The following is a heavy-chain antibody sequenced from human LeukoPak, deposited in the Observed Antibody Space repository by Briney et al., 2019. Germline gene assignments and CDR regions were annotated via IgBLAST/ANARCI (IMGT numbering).Heavy chain of an antibody. CDR3: ARICSTTDCLISA. CDR2: INSDGSYT. V-gene: IGHV3-74*01. CDR1: GFTFSRYW. D-gene: IGHD2-2*01. Sequence: LPGGSLRLSCAASGFTFSRYWMHWVRQAPGKGLVWVSRINSDGSYTSYADFVKGRFTISRDNAKNTVYLQMSSLRAEDTAVYSCARICSTTDCLISAWGQGTLVTVSS. J-gene: IGHJ4*02.